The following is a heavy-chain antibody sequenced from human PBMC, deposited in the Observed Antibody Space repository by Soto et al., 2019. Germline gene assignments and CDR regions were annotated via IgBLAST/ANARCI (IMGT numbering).Heavy chain of an antibody. D-gene: IGHD3-22*01. J-gene: IGHJ3*02. CDR2: IYYSGST. CDR3: VRAEWEKVIYAFDI. V-gene: IGHV4-59*01. CDR1: DGSISRYY. Sequence: PSETLSLTCTVSDGSISRYYWSWIRQPPGKGLEWIGYIYYSGSTNYNPSPKSRVTISVDTSKNQFSLKLSSVTAADTAVYYCVRAEWEKVIYAFDIWSQGTMVTVSS.